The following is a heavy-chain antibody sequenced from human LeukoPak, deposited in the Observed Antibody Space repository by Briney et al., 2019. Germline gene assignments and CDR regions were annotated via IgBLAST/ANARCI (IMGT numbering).Heavy chain of an antibody. V-gene: IGHV4-39*01. CDR2: IYYSGST. Sequence: NPSETLSLTCTVSGGSISSSSYYWGWIRQPPGKGLEWIGSIYYSGSTYYNPSLKSRVTISVDTSKNQFSLKLSSVTAADTAVYYCARPYGGYNLYYFDYWGQGTLVTVSS. CDR1: GGSISSSSYY. J-gene: IGHJ4*02. CDR3: ARPYGGYNLYYFDY. D-gene: IGHD5-24*01.